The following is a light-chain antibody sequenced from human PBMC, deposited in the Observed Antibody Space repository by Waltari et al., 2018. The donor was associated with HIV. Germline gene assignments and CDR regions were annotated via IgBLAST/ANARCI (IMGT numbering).Light chain of an antibody. Sequence: QSVLTQPPSLSEAPRQRVTISCSGSHSNIGNNAVNWYQQLPGKAPKLLIYYNDLLPSGVSDRFSCSRSGTSASLAISGLQSEDEAHYYCASWDDRLNGWVFGGGTQLTVL. CDR1: HSNIGNNA. J-gene: IGLJ3*02. CDR2: YND. CDR3: ASWDDRLNGWV. V-gene: IGLV1-36*01.